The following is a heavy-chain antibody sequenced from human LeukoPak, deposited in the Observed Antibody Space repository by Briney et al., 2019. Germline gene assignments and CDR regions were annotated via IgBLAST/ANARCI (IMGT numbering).Heavy chain of an antibody. Sequence: GGSLRLSCAASGFTFSSYAMSWVRQAPGKGLEWVSAISGSGGSTYYADSVKGRFTISRDNSKNTLYLQMNSLRAEDTAVYCCAKARSQVLRYFDWLLSLDYWGQGTLVTVSS. CDR2: ISGSGGST. J-gene: IGHJ4*02. V-gene: IGHV3-23*01. CDR1: GFTFSSYA. D-gene: IGHD3-9*01. CDR3: AKARSQVLRYFDWLLSLDY.